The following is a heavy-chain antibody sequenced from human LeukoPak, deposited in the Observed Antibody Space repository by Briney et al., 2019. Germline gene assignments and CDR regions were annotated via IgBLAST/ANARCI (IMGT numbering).Heavy chain of an antibody. D-gene: IGHD6-6*01. CDR2: IYYSGST. CDR3: ARDAYLPPRGSSSSVDY. J-gene: IGHJ4*02. V-gene: IGHV4-30-4*08. Sequence: ASETLSLTCTVSGGSISSGDYYWSWIRQPPGKGLEWIVYIYYSGSTYYNPSLKSRVTISVDTSKNQFSLKLSSVTAADTAVYYCARDAYLPPRGSSSSVDYWGQGTLVTVPS. CDR1: GGSISSGDYY.